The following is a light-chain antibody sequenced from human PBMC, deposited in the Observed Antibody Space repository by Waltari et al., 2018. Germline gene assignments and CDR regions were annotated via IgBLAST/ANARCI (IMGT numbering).Light chain of an antibody. CDR3: QQYYSTLIT. J-gene: IGKJ5*01. CDR1: QSVLYSPNNKNY. Sequence: DIVMTQSSDSLAVSLGERATINCKSSQSVLYSPNNKNYLAWYQQKPGQPPKLLIYWASTREAGVPDRFSGSGSGTDFTLTISSLQAEDVAVYYCQQYYSTLITFGQGTRLEIK. V-gene: IGKV4-1*01. CDR2: WAS.